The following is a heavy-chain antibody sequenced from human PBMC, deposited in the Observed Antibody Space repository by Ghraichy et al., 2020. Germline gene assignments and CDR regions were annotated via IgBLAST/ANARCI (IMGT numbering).Heavy chain of an antibody. D-gene: IGHD3-3*01. CDR2: IRSKSYGGPP. J-gene: IGHJ6*03. Sequence: GGSLRLSCTSSGFTFGDYGVNWFRQAPGKGLEWVGFIRSKSYGGPPEYAASVKGRFSISRDDSKSIAYLQMNSLKTEDTAVYYCSRAPTYDFYMDVWGKGTPVPVS. CDR1: GFTFGDYG. V-gene: IGHV3-49*03. CDR3: SRAPTYDFYMDV.